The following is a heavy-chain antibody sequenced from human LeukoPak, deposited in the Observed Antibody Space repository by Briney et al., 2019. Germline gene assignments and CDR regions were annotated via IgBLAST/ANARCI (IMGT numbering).Heavy chain of an antibody. CDR3: ARHSDPPGNPRNFDY. CDR2: IYNSGNT. CDR1: GDSISRCY. Sequence: PSETLSLTCTVSGDSISRCYWSWIRQPPGKGLEWIGYIYNSGNTNYNPSLKSRVTMSGDTSKNQFSLRLTSVTAADTAVYYCARHSDPPGNPRNFDYWGQGTLVTVSS. J-gene: IGHJ4*02. V-gene: IGHV4-59*08. D-gene: IGHD1-14*01.